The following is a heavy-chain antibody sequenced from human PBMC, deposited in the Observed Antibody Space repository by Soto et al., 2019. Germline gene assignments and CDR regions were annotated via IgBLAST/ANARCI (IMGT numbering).Heavy chain of an antibody. CDR2: IIPSFGAA. Sequence: QVQLEQSGAEVKKPGSSVKVSCMASGGTFSSSGFSWVRQAPGQGLEWMGGIIPSFGAAKYAQKSQGRVTITADESTSTAYMELSSLGSEDTAVYYCARDYRSGWHGTNYGMDVWGPGTTVTVSS. CDR1: GGTFSSSG. CDR3: ARDYRSGWHGTNYGMDV. D-gene: IGHD6-19*01. J-gene: IGHJ6*02. V-gene: IGHV1-69*01.